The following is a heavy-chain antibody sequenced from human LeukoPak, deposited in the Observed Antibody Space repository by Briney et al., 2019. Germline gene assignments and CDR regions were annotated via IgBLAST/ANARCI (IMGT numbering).Heavy chain of an antibody. Sequence: SETLSLTCAVYGGSFSGYYWSWIRQPPGKGLEWIGEINHSGGTNYNPSLKSRVTISVDTSKNQFSLKLSSVTAADTAVYYCARAFVAGYNYYYYMDVWGKGTTVTVSS. CDR3: ARAFVAGYNYYYYMDV. J-gene: IGHJ6*03. CDR2: INHSGGT. D-gene: IGHD6-19*01. V-gene: IGHV4-34*01. CDR1: GGSFSGYY.